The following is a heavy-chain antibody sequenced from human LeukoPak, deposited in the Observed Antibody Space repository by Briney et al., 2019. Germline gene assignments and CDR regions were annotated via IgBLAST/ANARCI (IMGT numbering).Heavy chain of an antibody. J-gene: IGHJ4*02. D-gene: IGHD6-19*01. CDR2: IKSKTDGGTT. CDR3: ARDFSAGRGGDY. V-gene: IGHV3-15*01. CDR1: GFTFSNAW. Sequence: GGSLRLSCAASGFTFSNAWMSWVRQAPGKGLEWVGRIKSKTDGGTTDYAAPVKGRFTISRDDSKNTLYLQMNSLRAEDTAVYYCARDFSAGRGGDYWGQGTLVTVSS.